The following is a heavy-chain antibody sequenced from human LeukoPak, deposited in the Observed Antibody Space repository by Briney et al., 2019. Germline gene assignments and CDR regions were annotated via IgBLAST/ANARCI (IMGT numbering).Heavy chain of an antibody. D-gene: IGHD3-9*01. J-gene: IGHJ5*02. Sequence: ASVKVSCKASGYTFTSYGISWVRQAPGQGLEWMGWISAYNGNTNYAQKLQGRVTMTTDTSTSTAYMELRSLRSDDTAVYYCARVINPALYDILTGYPYNWFDPWGQGTLVTVSS. CDR3: ARVINPALYDILTGYPYNWFDP. CDR1: GYTFTSYG. CDR2: ISAYNGNT. V-gene: IGHV1-18*01.